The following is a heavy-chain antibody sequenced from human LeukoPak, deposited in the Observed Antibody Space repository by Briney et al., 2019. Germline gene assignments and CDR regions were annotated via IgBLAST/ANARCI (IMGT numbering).Heavy chain of an antibody. CDR1: GGSISNYY. CDR2: IYYSGST. CDR3: ARTTEAHSWLTRYYSYYMDV. Sequence: KPSETLSLTCTVSGGSISNYYWSWIRQPPGKGLEWIGYIYYSGSTNYNPSLKSRVTISVDTSKNQFSLKLSSVTAADTAVYYCARTTEAHSWLTRYYSYYMDVWGKGTTVTVSS. D-gene: IGHD6-13*01. J-gene: IGHJ6*03. V-gene: IGHV4-59*01.